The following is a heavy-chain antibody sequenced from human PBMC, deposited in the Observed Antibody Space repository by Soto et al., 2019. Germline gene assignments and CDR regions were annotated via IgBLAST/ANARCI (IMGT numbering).Heavy chain of an antibody. CDR3: ARALITIFGVGHDAFDI. V-gene: IGHV3-53*01. D-gene: IGHD3-3*01. J-gene: IGHJ3*02. CDR1: WFTVSGNY. Sequence: GGSLTLSCAASWFTVSGNYMSWVRQAPGKGLEWVSVIYSGGSTYYADSVKGRFTISRDNSKNTLYLQMNSLSAEDTAVYYCARALITIFGVGHDAFDIWGQGTMVTVSS. CDR2: IYSGGST.